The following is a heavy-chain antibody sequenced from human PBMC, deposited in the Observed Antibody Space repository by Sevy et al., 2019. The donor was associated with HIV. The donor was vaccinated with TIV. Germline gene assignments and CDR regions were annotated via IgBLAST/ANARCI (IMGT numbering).Heavy chain of an antibody. D-gene: IGHD1-26*01. V-gene: IGHV3-23*01. CDR1: GSTFSSYA. J-gene: IGHJ4*02. CDR3: AKDRRGEWELLFDY. CDR2: ISGSGGST. Sequence: GGSLRLSCAASGSTFSSYAMSWVRQAPGKGLEWVSAISGSGGSTYYADSVKGRFTISRDNSKNTLYLQMNSLRAEDTAVYYCAKDRRGEWELLFDYWGQGTLVTVSS.